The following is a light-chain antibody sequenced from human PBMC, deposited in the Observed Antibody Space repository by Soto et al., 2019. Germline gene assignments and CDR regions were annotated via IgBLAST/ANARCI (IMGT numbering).Light chain of an antibody. V-gene: IGKV3-20*01. CDR1: QSVNSNF. CDR2: GAS. Sequence: EIGLTQSPATLSMSPGERASLFCRASQSVNSNFLAWYQQRPGQAPRLLVFGASSRATGIPERFSGSGSGTDFALTISRLEPEDFAVYYCHQYGSSPATFGQGTKVEIK. CDR3: HQYGSSPAT. J-gene: IGKJ1*01.